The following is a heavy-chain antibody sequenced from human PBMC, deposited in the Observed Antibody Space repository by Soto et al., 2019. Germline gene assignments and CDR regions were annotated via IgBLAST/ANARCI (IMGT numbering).Heavy chain of an antibody. D-gene: IGHD3-10*01. CDR1: GFTFSSYA. J-gene: IGHJ4*02. Sequence: GGSLRLSCAASGFTFSSYAMSWVRQAPGKGLEWVSAISGSGGSTYYADSVKGRFTISRDNSKNTLYLQMNSLRAEDTAVYYCAKDLWFGELPFYLDYWGQGTLVTVSS. CDR2: ISGSGGST. CDR3: AKDLWFGELPFYLDY. V-gene: IGHV3-23*01.